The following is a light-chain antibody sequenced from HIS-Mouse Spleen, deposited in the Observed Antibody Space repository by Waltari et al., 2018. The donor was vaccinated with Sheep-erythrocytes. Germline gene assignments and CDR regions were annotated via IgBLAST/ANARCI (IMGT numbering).Light chain of an antibody. CDR3: CSYAGSSTLV. V-gene: IGLV2-23*01. CDR2: EGS. J-gene: IGLJ2*01. Sequence: QSALTQPASVSGSPGQSITISCTGTSSDVGSYNLVSWYQQHPGKAPKLMIYEGSKRPSGVSNHFSGSKSGNPASLTISGLQAEDEADYYCCSYAGSSTLVFGGGTKLTVL. CDR1: SSDVGSYNL.